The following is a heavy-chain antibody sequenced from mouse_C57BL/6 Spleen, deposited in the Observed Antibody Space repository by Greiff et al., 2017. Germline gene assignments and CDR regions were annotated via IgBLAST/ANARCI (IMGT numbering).Heavy chain of an antibody. V-gene: IGHV7-3*01. CDR2: IRNKANGYTT. CDR1: GFTFTDYY. D-gene: IGHD2-12*01. J-gene: IGHJ3*01. Sequence: VTLKESGGGLVQPGGSLSLSCAASGFTFTDYYMSWVRQPPGKALEWLGFIRNKANGYTTEYSASVKGRFTISRDNSQSILYLQMKALRAEDSATYYCASLYSRAWFAYWGQGTLVTVSA. CDR3: ASLYSRAWFAY.